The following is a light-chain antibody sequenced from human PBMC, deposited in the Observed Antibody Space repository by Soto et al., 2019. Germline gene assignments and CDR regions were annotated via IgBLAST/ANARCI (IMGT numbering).Light chain of an antibody. J-gene: IGKJ1*01. CDR1: QNVSSN. Sequence: EIVMTQSPATLSVSPGERATLSCRASQNVSSNLAWYQHKPGQAPRLLIYGASTRATGIPARFSGSGSGTEFTLTISSLQSEDFAIYYCQQYNNWETFGQGTKVEIK. CDR2: GAS. V-gene: IGKV3-15*01. CDR3: QQYNNWET.